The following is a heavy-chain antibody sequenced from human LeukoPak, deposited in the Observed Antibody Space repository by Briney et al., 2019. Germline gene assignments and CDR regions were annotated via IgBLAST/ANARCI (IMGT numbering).Heavy chain of an antibody. Sequence: GESLKISCKGSGYSFTSYWIGWVRQMPGKGLEWMGIIYPGDSDTRYSPSFQGQVTISADKSISTAYLQWSSLKASDTAMYYCAIVGPFLPAAEYCFDYWGQGTLVTVSS. V-gene: IGHV5-51*01. CDR3: AIVGPFLPAAEYCFDY. D-gene: IGHD2-2*01. J-gene: IGHJ4*02. CDR1: GYSFTSYW. CDR2: IYPGDSDT.